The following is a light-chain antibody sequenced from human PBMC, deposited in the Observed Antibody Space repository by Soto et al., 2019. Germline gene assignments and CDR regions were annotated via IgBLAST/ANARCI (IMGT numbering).Light chain of an antibody. J-gene: IGKJ1*01. CDR2: KAS. CDR3: QQYNSYPWT. Sequence: DIQMHESPSTMSASVGDRSTITCRASQSISSWLAWYQQKPGKAPKLLIYKASSLESGVPSRFSGSGSGTEFTLTISSLQPDEFATYYCQQYNSYPWTFGQGSKVDI. V-gene: IGKV1-5*03. CDR1: QSISSW.